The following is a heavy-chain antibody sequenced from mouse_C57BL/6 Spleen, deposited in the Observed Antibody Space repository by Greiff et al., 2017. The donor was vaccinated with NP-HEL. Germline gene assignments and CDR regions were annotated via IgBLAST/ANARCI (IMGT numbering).Heavy chain of an antibody. V-gene: IGHV5-16*01. D-gene: IGHD1-1*01. CDR1: GFTFSDYY. CDR3: ARDDYGGNFDV. Sequence: EVKLMESEGGLVQPGSSMKLSCTASGFTFSDYYMAWVRQVPEKGLEWVANINYDGSSTYYLDSLKSRFIISRDNAKNILYLQMSSLKSEDTATYYCARDDYGGNFDVWGTGTTVTVSS. J-gene: IGHJ1*03. CDR2: INYDGSST.